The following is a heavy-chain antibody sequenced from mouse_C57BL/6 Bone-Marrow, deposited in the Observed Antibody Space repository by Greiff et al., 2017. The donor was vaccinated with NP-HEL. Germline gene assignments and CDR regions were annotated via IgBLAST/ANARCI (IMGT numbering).Heavy chain of an antibody. D-gene: IGHD2-4*01. Sequence: EVQLQESGPELVKPGASVKIPCKASGYTFTDYNMDWVKQSHGKSLEWIGDINPNNGGTIYNQKFKGKATLTVDKSSSTAYMELRSLTSEDTAVYYCARFSYDYGAYWGQGTLVTVSA. CDR3: ARFSYDYGAY. CDR2: INPNNGGT. V-gene: IGHV1-18*01. CDR1: GYTFTDYN. J-gene: IGHJ3*01.